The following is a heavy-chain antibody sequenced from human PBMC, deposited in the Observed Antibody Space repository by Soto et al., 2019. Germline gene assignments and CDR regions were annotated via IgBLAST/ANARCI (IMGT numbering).Heavy chain of an antibody. CDR1: GGSISSYY. CDR2: IYYSGST. CDR3: ARVGYSYGYDY. V-gene: IGHV4-59*01. Sequence: SETLSPTCTVSGGSISSYYWSSIRQPPGKGLEWIGYIYYSGSTNYNPSLKSRVTISVDTSKNQFSLKLSSVTAADTAVYYCARVGYSYGYDYWGQGTLVTVSS. J-gene: IGHJ4*02. D-gene: IGHD5-18*01.